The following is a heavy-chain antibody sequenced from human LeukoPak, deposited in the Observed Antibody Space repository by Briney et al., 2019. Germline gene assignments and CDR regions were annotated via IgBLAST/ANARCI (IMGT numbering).Heavy chain of an antibody. V-gene: IGHV1-8*01. J-gene: IGHJ4*02. D-gene: IGHD3-9*01. CDR3: ARETTIPPYYFDY. Sequence: ASVKVSCKASGYTFTTYDIIWVRQATGQGLEWMGWMNPNRSNTGYAQKFQGRVTMTRDTSISTAYMELSSLRSEDTAVYFCARETTIPPYYFDYWGLGTPVIVSS. CDR1: GYTFTTYD. CDR2: MNPNRSNT.